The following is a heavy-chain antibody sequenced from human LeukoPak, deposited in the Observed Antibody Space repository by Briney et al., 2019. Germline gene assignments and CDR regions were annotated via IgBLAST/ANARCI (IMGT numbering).Heavy chain of an antibody. Sequence: GRSLRLSCAASGFTFDDYAMHWVRQAPGKGLEWVSGITWNSGSKDYADSVKGRFTISRDNAKNSLYLQLNSLRAEDTALYYCAKAWSGYYSPLGYWGQGTPVTVSS. V-gene: IGHV3-9*01. CDR2: ITWNSGSK. CDR1: GFTFDDYA. D-gene: IGHD3-3*01. J-gene: IGHJ4*02. CDR3: AKAWSGYYSPLGY.